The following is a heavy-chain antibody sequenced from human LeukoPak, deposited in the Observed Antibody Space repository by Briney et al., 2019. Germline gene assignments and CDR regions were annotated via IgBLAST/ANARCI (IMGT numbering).Heavy chain of an antibody. CDR3: AREIAVAGIGYGMDV. Sequence: ASVKVSCEASGGTFSSYAISWVRQAPGQGLEWMGGIIPIFGTANYAQKFQGRVTITADESTSTAYMELSSLRSEDTAVYYCAREIAVAGIGYGMDVWGQGTTVTVSS. V-gene: IGHV1-69*13. CDR1: GGTFSSYA. D-gene: IGHD6-19*01. J-gene: IGHJ6*02. CDR2: IIPIFGTA.